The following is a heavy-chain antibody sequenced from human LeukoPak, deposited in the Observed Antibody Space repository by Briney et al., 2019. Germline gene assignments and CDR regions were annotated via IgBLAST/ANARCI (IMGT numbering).Heavy chain of an antibody. D-gene: IGHD6-19*01. J-gene: IGHJ1*01. CDR1: GFTFSSYE. V-gene: IGHV3-48*03. CDR2: IRSTGSII. CDR3: ARDLFFSDAGYSSGWRAEYFHH. Sequence: GGSLRLSCVASGFTFSSYEMNWVRQAPGKGLEWVSYIRSTGSIIFYADSVKGRFTISRDNAKNTLNLQMNSLRAEDTAVYYCARDLFFSDAGYSSGWRAEYFHHWGQGTLVTVSS.